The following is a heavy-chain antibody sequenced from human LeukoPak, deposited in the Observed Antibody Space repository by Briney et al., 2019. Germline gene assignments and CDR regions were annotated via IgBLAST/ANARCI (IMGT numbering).Heavy chain of an antibody. CDR1: GGSISSDNYY. CDR2: IYTSGST. V-gene: IGHV4-61*02. D-gene: IGHD3-10*01. CDR3: AKHPWFGEFWYFNL. Sequence: SETLSLTCTVSGGSISSDNYYWSWIRQPAGKGLEWIGRIYTSGSTNYNPSLKSRVTMSLDTSKNQFSLNLSSVTAADTAVYYCAKHPWFGEFWYFNLWGRGTLVTVSS. J-gene: IGHJ2*01.